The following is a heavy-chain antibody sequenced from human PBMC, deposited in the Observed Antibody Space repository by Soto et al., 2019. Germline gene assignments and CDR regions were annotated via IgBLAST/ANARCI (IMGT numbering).Heavy chain of an antibody. V-gene: IGHV3-33*01. CDR3: ARDRVAMATIGTPPGH. CDR1: GFTFSTYG. CDR2: IWYDGSYN. D-gene: IGHD5-12*01. Sequence: PGGSLRLSCAASGFTFSTYGMQWVRQAPGKGLEWVALIWYDGSYNYYADSVKGRFTISRDNSKNTLYLQMGSLRAEDTAVYYCARDRVAMATIGTPPGHWGQGTPVTVSS. J-gene: IGHJ4*02.